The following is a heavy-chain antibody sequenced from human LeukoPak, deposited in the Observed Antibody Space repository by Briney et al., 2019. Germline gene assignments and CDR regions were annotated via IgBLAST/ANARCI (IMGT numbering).Heavy chain of an antibody. CDR2: INHSGST. J-gene: IGHJ4*02. CDR1: GGSFSGYY. CDR3: ARERIAAEY. D-gene: IGHD6-13*01. V-gene: IGHV4-34*01. Sequence: SETLSLTCAVYGGSFSGYYWSWIRQPPGKGLEWIGEINHSGSTNYNPSLKSRVTISVDTSKNQFSLKLSSVTAADTAVYYCARERIAAEYWGQGTLVTVSS.